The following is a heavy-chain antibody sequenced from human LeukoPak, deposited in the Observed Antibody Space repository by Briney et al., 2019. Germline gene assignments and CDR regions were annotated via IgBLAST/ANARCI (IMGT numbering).Heavy chain of an antibody. V-gene: IGHV4-59*12. CDR2: IYYSGST. J-gene: IGHJ4*02. Sequence: SETLSLTCTVSGGSISSYYWSWIRQPPGKGLEWIGYIYYSGSTNYNPSLKSRVTISVDTSKNQFSLKLSSVTAADTAVYYCARGPPLRAAGTSYYYDSSGYYSFQDLDYWGQGTLVTVSS. CDR3: ARGPPLRAAGTSYYYDSSGYYSFQDLDY. CDR1: GGSISSYY. D-gene: IGHD3-22*01.